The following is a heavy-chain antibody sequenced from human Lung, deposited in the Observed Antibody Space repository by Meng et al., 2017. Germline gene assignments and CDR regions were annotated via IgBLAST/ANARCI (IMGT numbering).Heavy chain of an antibody. Sequence: QVQLVQSGAEVKKPGVSLKLSCETSGFTFTTYFMHWLRQAPGQGLEWMGWINTNTGNPTYAQGFTGRFVFSLDTSVSTAYLQISSLEAADTAVYYCARGGDFDPWGQGTLVTVSS. D-gene: IGHD2/OR15-2a*01. CDR2: INTNTGNP. J-gene: IGHJ5*02. CDR3: ARGGDFDP. CDR1: GFTFTTYF. V-gene: IGHV7-4-1*02.